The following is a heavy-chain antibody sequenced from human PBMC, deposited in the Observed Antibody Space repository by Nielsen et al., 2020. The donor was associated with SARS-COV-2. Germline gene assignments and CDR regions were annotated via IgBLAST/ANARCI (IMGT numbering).Heavy chain of an antibody. D-gene: IGHD1-7*01. J-gene: IGHJ5*02. V-gene: IGHV3-23*01. Sequence: GESLKISCAASGFTFTKYAISWVRQAPGMGLEWVSGISASGGSSYYADSVKGRFTISRDNSKNTVYLQMNSLRADDTAVYYCAKKFGLNWNYDHWGQGTLVTVSS. CDR2: ISASGGSS. CDR3: AKKFGLNWNYDH. CDR1: GFTFTKYA.